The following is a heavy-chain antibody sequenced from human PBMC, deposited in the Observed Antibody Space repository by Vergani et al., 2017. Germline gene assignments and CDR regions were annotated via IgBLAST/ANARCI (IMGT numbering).Heavy chain of an antibody. Sequence: QVQLVQSGAEVKKPGSSVKVSCKASGGTFSSYAISWVRQAPGQGLEWMGGIIPIFVPANYAQKFQGRVTITADKSTSTAYMGLSSLRSEDTAVYYCARVLGYDFWSGYSTTDYYGMDVWGQGTTVTVSS. CDR1: GGTFSSYA. D-gene: IGHD3-3*01. CDR3: ARVLGYDFWSGYSTTDYYGMDV. CDR2: IIPIFVPA. V-gene: IGHV1-69*06. J-gene: IGHJ6*02.